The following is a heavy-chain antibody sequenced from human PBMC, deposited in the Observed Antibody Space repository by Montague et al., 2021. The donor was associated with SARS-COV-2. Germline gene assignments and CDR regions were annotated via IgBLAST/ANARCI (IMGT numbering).Heavy chain of an antibody. V-gene: IGHV4-59*01. D-gene: IGHD4-17*01. J-gene: IGHJ6*02. CDR3: ARYTRQIRLIVFVYGMDV. CDR2: IYYSGST. CDR1: GGSISHYY. Sequence: SETLSLTCAVSGGSISHYYWSWIRQPPGKGLEWIGYIYYSGSTNYNPSLKSRVTISVDTSKNQFSLKLSSVTAADTAVYYCARYTRQIRLIVFVYGMDVWGQGTTVTVSS.